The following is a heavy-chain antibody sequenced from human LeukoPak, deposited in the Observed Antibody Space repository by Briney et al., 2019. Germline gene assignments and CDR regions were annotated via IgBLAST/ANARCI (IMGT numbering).Heavy chain of an antibody. D-gene: IGHD4-23*01. CDR3: AKDPRDYGGNSVAYYFDY. CDR1: GVTFSSYA. J-gene: IGHJ4*02. Sequence: GGSLRLSCAASGVTFSSYAMSWVRQAPGKGLEWVSAISGSGGSTYYADSVKGRFTISRDNSKNTLYLQMNSLRAEDTAVYYCAKDPRDYGGNSVAYYFDYWGQGTLVTVSS. CDR2: ISGSGGST. V-gene: IGHV3-23*01.